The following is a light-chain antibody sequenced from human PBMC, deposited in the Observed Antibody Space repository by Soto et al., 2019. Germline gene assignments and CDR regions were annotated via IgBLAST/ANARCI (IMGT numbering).Light chain of an antibody. J-gene: IGLJ3*02. CDR3: AAWDDSLNGWV. V-gene: IGLV1-44*01. CDR1: SSNNGSNT. Sequence: QSVLTQPPSASGTPGQRVTISCSGSSSNNGSNTVNWYQQLPGTAPKLLIYSNNQRPSGVPDRFSGSKSGTSASLAISGLQSEDEADYYCAAWDDSLNGWVFGGGTQLTAL. CDR2: SNN.